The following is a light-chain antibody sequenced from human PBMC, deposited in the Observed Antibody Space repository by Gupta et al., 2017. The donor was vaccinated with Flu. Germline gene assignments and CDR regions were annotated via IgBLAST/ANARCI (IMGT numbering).Light chain of an antibody. V-gene: IGLV3-21*02. Sequence: SYVLTQPPSVSVAPGQTARITCGGNNIGSKSVHWYQQKPGQAPVLVVYDDSGRPSGGPERFSGSNSGNTATLTISRVEAGDEADYYCQVWDSSSDLYVFGTGTKVTVL. CDR2: DDS. CDR1: NIGSKS. CDR3: QVWDSSSDLYV. J-gene: IGLJ1*01.